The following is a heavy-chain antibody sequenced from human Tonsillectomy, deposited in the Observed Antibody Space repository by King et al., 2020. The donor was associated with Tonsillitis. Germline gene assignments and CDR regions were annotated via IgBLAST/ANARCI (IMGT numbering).Heavy chain of an antibody. V-gene: IGHV3-7*03. CDR1: GFTFSSYW. CDR2: IKQDGSEK. Sequence: VQLVESGGGLVQPGGSLRLSCAASGFTFSSYWMSWVRQATGKGLEWVANIKQDGSEKYYVDSVKGRFTISRDNAKNSLYLQMNSRRAEDTAVYYCARYQGYDILTGYKDWGQGTLVTVSS. J-gene: IGHJ4*02. D-gene: IGHD3-9*01. CDR3: ARYQGYDILTGYKD.